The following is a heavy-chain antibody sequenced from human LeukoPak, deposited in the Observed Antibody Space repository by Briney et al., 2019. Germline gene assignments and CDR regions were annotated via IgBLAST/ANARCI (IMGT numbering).Heavy chain of an antibody. J-gene: IGHJ6*02. CDR2: ISSSGSTI. Sequence: GGSLRLSCAASGFTFSDYYMSWIRQAPGKGLEWVSYISSSGSTIYYADSVKGRFTISRDNAKNSLYLQMNSLRAEDTAVYYCARVGSRLRYFDWLLWYGMDVWGQGTTVTVSS. CDR1: GFTFSDYY. CDR3: ARVGSRLRYFDWLLWYGMDV. V-gene: IGHV3-11*01. D-gene: IGHD3-9*01.